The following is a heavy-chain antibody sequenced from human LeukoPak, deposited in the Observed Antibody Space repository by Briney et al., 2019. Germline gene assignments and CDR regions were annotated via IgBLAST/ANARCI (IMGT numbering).Heavy chain of an antibody. CDR3: ASVQYYYYGMDV. CDR1: GGSFSGYY. CDR2: INHSGST. V-gene: IGHV4-34*01. D-gene: IGHD6-6*01. Sequence: SETLSLTCAVYGGSFSGYYWSWIRQPPGKGLEWIGEINHSGSTNYNPSLKSRVTISVDTSKNQFSLKLSSVTAADTAVYYCASVQYYYYGMDVWGQGTTVTVSS. J-gene: IGHJ6*02.